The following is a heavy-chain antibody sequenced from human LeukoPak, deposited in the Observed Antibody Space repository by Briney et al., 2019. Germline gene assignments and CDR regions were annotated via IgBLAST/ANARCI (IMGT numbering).Heavy chain of an antibody. J-gene: IGHJ5*02. D-gene: IGHD6-19*01. V-gene: IGHV3-30*02. CDR2: IRYDGSNK. CDR1: GFTFSSYG. Sequence: GGSLRLSCAASGFTFSSYGMYWVRQAPGKGLEWVAFIRYDGSNKYYADSVKGRFTISRDNSKNTLYLQMNSLRAEDTAVYYCARDQWQRLVGWFDPWGQGTLVTVSS. CDR3: ARDQWQRLVGWFDP.